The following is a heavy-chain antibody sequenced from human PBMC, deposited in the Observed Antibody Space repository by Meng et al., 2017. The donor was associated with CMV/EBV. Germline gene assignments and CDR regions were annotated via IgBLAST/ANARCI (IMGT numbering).Heavy chain of an antibody. V-gene: IGHV4-39*01. J-gene: IGHJ6*02. Sequence: GSLRLSCTVSGGSISSSSYYWGWIRPPPGTGLEWVGSIYYSGSTYYNPSLKSRVTISVDTSKNQFSLKLSSVTAADTAVYYCASQYYDFWSGYLPPGLYGMDVWGQGTTVTVSS. CDR3: ASQYYDFWSGYLPPGLYGMDV. CDR1: GGSISSSSYY. D-gene: IGHD3-3*01. CDR2: IYYSGST.